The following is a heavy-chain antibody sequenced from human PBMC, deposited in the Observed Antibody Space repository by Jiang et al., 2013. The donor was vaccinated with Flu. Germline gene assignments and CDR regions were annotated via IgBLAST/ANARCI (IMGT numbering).Heavy chain of an antibody. CDR1: ADTFSTYD. D-gene: IGHD6-13*01. V-gene: IGHV1-8*01. CDR3: ARTKDSSSSIDY. J-gene: IGHJ4*02. Sequence: SGAEVKKPGASVRVSCKASADTFSTYDFNWVRQAAGQGLEWMGRMNPNTGNVGYAQKFQGRVIMTRNTSISTAYMELSSLTSEDTAVYYCARTKDSSSSIDYWGQGTLVTVSS. CDR2: MNPNTGNV.